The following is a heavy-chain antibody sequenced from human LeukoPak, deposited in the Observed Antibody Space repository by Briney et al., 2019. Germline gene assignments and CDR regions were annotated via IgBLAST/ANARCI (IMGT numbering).Heavy chain of an antibody. Sequence: GGSLRLSCTVSGFPFSINGMSWVRQAPGKGLEWVSGIRGSDGRTYYADSVKGRFTISRDNSKGKLYLQLSSLRAEDTALYTCAKGLIEYDHLTGTPGGYWGQGTRVIVSS. J-gene: IGHJ4*02. CDR1: GFPFSING. CDR2: IRGSDGRT. D-gene: IGHD3-9*01. V-gene: IGHV3-23*01. CDR3: AKGLIEYDHLTGTPGGY.